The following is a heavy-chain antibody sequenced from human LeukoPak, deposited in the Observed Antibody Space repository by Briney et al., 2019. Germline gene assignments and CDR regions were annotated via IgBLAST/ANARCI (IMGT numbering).Heavy chain of an antibody. CDR2: IIPIFGTA. D-gene: IGHD3-3*01. V-gene: IGHV1-69*13. Sequence: GASVKVSCKASGGTFSSYAISWVRQAPGQGLEWMGGIIPIFGTADYAQKFQGRVTITADESTSTAYMELSSLRSEDTAVYYCARDRSGAPLIGWFDPWGQGTLVTVSS. J-gene: IGHJ5*02. CDR1: GGTFSSYA. CDR3: ARDRSGAPLIGWFDP.